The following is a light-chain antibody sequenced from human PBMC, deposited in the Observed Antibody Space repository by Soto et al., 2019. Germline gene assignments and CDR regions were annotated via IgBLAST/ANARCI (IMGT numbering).Light chain of an antibody. V-gene: IGLV2-14*01. Sequence: QSVLTQTASVSGSPGQSITISCTGTSSDVGGYRYVSWYQQHPGKAPKLMIYDVSSRPSGVSNRFSGSKSGNTASLTISGLQAEDEAEYYCSSYTTSSTLVFGGGTKLTVL. CDR2: DVS. CDR1: SSDVGGYRY. CDR3: SSYTTSSTLV. J-gene: IGLJ2*01.